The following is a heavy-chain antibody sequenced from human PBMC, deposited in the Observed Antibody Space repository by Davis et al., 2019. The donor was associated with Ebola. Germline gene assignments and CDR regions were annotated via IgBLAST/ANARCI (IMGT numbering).Heavy chain of an antibody. CDR1: GYTFTSYY. Sequence: AASVKVSCKASGYTFTSYYMHWVRQAPGQGLEWMGIINPSGGSTSYAQKFQGRVTLTKDRATSTVYMELRSLTSDDTAVYYCARDLAASSGAHFCYFGMDVWGEGTSVAVSS. J-gene: IGHJ6*04. V-gene: IGHV1-46*01. CDR3: ARDLAASSGAHFCYFGMDV. D-gene: IGHD6-25*01. CDR2: INPSGGST.